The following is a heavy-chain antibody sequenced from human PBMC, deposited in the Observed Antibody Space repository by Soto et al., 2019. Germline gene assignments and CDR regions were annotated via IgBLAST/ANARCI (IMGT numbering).Heavy chain of an antibody. V-gene: IGHV4-34*02. Sequence: QVHLQQRGAGLLKPSETLSLNCVVSGESFSGYYWSWIRQTPGMGLEWIGEVDHRGSTTYNPSLKNRVSISIDSPKTLFSLELTSGTAADTALYFCARYEYGNSLYGVDVWGQGTRVTVSS. CDR3: ARYEYGNSLYGVDV. CDR2: VDHRGST. CDR1: GESFSGYY. D-gene: IGHD1-7*01. J-gene: IGHJ6*02.